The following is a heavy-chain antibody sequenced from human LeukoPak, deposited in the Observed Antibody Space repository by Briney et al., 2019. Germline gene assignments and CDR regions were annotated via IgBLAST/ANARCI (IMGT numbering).Heavy chain of an antibody. J-gene: IGHJ4*02. V-gene: IGHV3-23*01. Sequence: GGSLRLSCAASGFTFSSYAMNWVRQAPGKGLEWVSIISGSAGSTYYADSVKGRFTISRDNSKNTLFLQMNSLRAEDTAVYYCAKGMYSRGWSPFDYWGQGTLVTVSS. CDR3: AKGMYSRGWSPFDY. CDR1: GFTFSSYA. CDR2: ISGSAGST. D-gene: IGHD6-19*01.